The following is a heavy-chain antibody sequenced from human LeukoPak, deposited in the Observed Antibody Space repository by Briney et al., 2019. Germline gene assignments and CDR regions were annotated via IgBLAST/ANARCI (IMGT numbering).Heavy chain of an antibody. CDR2: IYYSGST. V-gene: IGHV4-39*01. D-gene: IGHD6-19*01. J-gene: IGHJ4*02. Sequence: PSETLSLTCTVSGGSISTSNYYWGWVRQPPGRGLEWIGGIYYSGSTYYNPSLKSRVTISVDTSKNQFSLKLSSVTAADTAVYYCARHYTSAWYWLYWGQGTLVTVSS. CDR3: ARHYTSAWYWLY. CDR1: GGSISTSNYY.